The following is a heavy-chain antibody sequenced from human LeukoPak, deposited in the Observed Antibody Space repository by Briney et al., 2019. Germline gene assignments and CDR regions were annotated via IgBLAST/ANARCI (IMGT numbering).Heavy chain of an antibody. V-gene: IGHV4-34*01. CDR2: INHSGST. CDR1: GGSFSGYY. J-gene: IGHJ4*02. CDR3: ARDSFLVVVTAIPFDY. Sequence: PSQTLSLTCAVYGGSFSGYYWSWIRQPPGKGLEWIGEINHSGSTNYNPSLKSRVTISVDTSKNQFSLKLSSVTAADTAVYYCARDSFLVVVTAIPFDYWGQGTLVTVSS. D-gene: IGHD2-21*02.